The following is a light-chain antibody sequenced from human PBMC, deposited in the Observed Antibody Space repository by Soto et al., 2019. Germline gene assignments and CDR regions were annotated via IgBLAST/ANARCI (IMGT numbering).Light chain of an antibody. Sequence: QSVLTQPPSVSGAPGQRVTISCTGSSSNIGAGYDVHWYQQLPGTAPKLLIYGNSNRPSGVPDRFSGSKYGTSSSLAITGLRAEDEADDYCQSYDSSLSGSSVFGAGTKLTVL. J-gene: IGLJ1*01. CDR3: QSYDSSLSGSSV. CDR1: SSNIGAGYD. CDR2: GNS. V-gene: IGLV1-40*01.